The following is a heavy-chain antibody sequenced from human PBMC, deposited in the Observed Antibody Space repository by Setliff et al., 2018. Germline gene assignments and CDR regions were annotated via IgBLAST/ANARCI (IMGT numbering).Heavy chain of an antibody. J-gene: IGHJ4*02. Sequence: GGSLRLSCVTSGFTFSTYWMHWVRQAPGQGLEWVSAISGSGGSTYYADSVKGRFTISRDNSKNTLYLQMNSLRAEDTAVYYCAKTYYYDSSGYSDYWGQGTLVTVSS. CDR2: ISGSGGST. CDR3: AKTYYYDSSGYSDY. CDR1: GFTFSTYW. D-gene: IGHD3-22*01. V-gene: IGHV3-23*01.